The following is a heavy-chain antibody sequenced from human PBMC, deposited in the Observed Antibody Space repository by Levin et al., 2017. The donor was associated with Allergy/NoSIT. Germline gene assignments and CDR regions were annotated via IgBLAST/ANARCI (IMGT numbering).Heavy chain of an antibody. J-gene: IGHJ6*02. CDR3: ARGGMTEYYYYGMDV. Sequence: PGESLKISCKASGGTFSSYAISWVRQAPGQGLEWMGGIIPIFGTANYAQKFQGRVTITANKSTSTAYMELSSLRSEDTAVYYCARGGMTEYYYYGMDVWGQGTTVTVSS. CDR2: IIPIFGTA. CDR1: GGTFSSYA. D-gene: IGHD2-21*02. V-gene: IGHV1-69*06.